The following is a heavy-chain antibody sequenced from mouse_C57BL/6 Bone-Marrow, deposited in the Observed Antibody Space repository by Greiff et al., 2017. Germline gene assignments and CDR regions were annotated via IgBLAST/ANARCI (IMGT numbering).Heavy chain of an antibody. CDR1: GYTFTDYY. V-gene: IGHV1-19*01. CDR2: INPYNGGT. J-gene: IGHJ4*01. Sequence: SGPVLVKPGASVKMSCKASGYTFTDYYMNWVKQSHGKSLEWIGVINPYNGGTSYNQKFKGKATLTVDKSSSTAYMELNSLTSEDSAVYYCARAFTTVVANYAMDYWGQGTSVTVSS. CDR3: ARAFTTVVANYAMDY. D-gene: IGHD1-1*01.